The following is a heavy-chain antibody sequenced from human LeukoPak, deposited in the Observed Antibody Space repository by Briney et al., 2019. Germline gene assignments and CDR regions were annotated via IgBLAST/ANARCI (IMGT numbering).Heavy chain of an antibody. D-gene: IGHD5-18*01. CDR2: INPNIGGT. CDR1: GYTFTGYY. J-gene: IGHJ6*02. V-gene: IGHV1-2*02. CDR3: ARDGDSYGYYYYGMDV. Sequence: ASVKVSCKASGYTFTGYYMHWVRQAPGQGLEWMGWINPNIGGTKYAQTFQGRVTMTRDTSISTAYMELSSLRSDDTAVYYCARDGDSYGYYYYGMDVWGQGTTVTVSS.